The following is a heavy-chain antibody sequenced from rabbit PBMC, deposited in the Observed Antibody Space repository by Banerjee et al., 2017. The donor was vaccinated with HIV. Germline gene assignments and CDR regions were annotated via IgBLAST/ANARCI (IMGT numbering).Heavy chain of an antibody. J-gene: IGHJ4*01. CDR1: GFSFSSSYW. CDR2: ISTSSGST. CDR3: ARNPGGVSNV. V-gene: IGHV1S45*01. Sequence: QQQLEESGGDLVKPEGSLTLTCTASGFSFSSSYWICWVRQAPGKGLEWIACISTSSGSTYYPSWAKGRFTISKTSSTTVSLQMNSLTAADTATYFCARNPGGVSNVWGQGTLVTVS. D-gene: IGHD4-1*01.